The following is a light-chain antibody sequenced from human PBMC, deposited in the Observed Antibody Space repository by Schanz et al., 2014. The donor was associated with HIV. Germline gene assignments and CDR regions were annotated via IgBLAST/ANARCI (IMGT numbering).Light chain of an antibody. J-gene: IGLJ2*01. Sequence: QSVLTQPASVSGSPGQSIIISCTGTSNDIGRYNLISWYQQHPGKAPKLMIYDVSNRPSGVSNRFSGSKSGNTASLTISGLQAEDEADYYCIAYTSDTVLFGGGTKLTVL. CDR1: SNDIGRYNL. CDR2: DVS. CDR3: IAYTSDTVL. V-gene: IGLV2-14*02.